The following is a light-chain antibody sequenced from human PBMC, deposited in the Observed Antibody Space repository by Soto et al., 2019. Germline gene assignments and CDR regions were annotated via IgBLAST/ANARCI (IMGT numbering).Light chain of an antibody. V-gene: IGKV1-12*01. J-gene: IGKJ3*01. CDR1: QAVSSW. Sequence: DVQMTQSPSSVSASVGDRVTITCRASQAVSSWLAWYQQKPGKAPKLLIFAASSVQSGVPSRFSGSGSGTDFTLTISSLQPEDFATYSCQQANSFPFTFGPGTKVDIK. CDR2: AAS. CDR3: QQANSFPFT.